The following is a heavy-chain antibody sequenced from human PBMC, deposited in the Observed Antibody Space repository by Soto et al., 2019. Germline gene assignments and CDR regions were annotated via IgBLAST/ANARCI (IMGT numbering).Heavy chain of an antibody. Sequence: QVQLQESGPGLVKPSETLSLTCTVSAGSISSFYWSWIRQPPGRGLEWIGYIYHSGYTSYNPSLKSRVTMSVDTSKNRFSLKLNSVTAADTAMYYCARLTYYDSTGYFDFWGQGTLVTVSS. CDR1: AGSISSFY. CDR3: ARLTYYDSTGYFDF. V-gene: IGHV4-59*01. J-gene: IGHJ4*02. CDR2: IYHSGYT. D-gene: IGHD3-22*01.